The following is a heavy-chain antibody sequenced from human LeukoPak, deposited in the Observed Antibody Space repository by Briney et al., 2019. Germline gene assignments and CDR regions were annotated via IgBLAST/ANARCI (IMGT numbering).Heavy chain of an antibody. D-gene: IGHD2-2*01. J-gene: IGHJ4*02. CDR3: AKVFFSVVVVPAATFDY. CDR1: GFTFSSYA. Sequence: GGSLTLSSAASGFTFSSYAMSWVRQAPGKGLEWVSAISGSGGSTYYADSVKGRFTISRDNSKNTLYLQMNSLRAEDTAVYYCAKVFFSVVVVPAATFDYWGEGTLVTVSS. CDR2: ISGSGGST. V-gene: IGHV3-23*01.